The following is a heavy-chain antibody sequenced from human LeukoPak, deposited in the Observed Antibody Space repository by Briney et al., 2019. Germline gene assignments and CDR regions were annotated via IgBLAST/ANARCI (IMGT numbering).Heavy chain of an antibody. Sequence: ASVKVSCKASGYTFTGYYMHWVRQAPGQGLEWMGWINPNSGGTNYAQKFQGRVTMTRDTSISTAYMELSRLRSDDTAVYYCARVARKIPGLNNWFVPRGQGAQVT. J-gene: IGHJ5*02. CDR2: INPNSGGT. CDR1: GYTFTGYY. V-gene: IGHV1-2*02. D-gene: IGHD1-14*01. CDR3: ARVARKIPGLNNWFVP.